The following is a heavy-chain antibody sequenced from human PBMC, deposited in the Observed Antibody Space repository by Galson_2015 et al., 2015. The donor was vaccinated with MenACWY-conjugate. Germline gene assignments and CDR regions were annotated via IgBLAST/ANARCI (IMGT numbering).Heavy chain of an antibody. D-gene: IGHD3-10*01. CDR2: ISSSGGST. CDR1: GVTLSNYA. Sequence: SLRLSCAASGVTLSNYAMNWVRQAPGKGLESVSGISSSGGSTFYADSVKGRFTISRDNSQKKLYLQMNNLRVEVTAIYYCATITMVQGVILGWGQGTLVTVSS. CDR3: ATITMVQGVILG. J-gene: IGHJ4*02. V-gene: IGHV3-23*01.